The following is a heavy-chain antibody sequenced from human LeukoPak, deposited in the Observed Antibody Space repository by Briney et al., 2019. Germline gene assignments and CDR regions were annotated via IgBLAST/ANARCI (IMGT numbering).Heavy chain of an antibody. CDR3: ARYSSGWYPAGCYMDV. CDR2: IIPIFGTA. CDR1: GGTFSSYA. D-gene: IGHD6-19*01. J-gene: IGHJ6*03. Sequence: ASVKVSCKASGGTFSSYAISWVRQAPGQGLEWMGGIIPIFGTANYAQKFQGRVTITADKSTSTAYMELSSLRSEDTAVYYCARYSSGWYPAGCYMDVWGKGTTVTVSS. V-gene: IGHV1-69*06.